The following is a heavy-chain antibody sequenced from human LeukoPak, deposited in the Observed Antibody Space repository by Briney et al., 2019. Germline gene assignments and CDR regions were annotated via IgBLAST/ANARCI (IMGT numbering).Heavy chain of an antibody. CDR2: IYNSGST. CDR1: GGSFSGSN. V-gene: IGHV4-34*01. J-gene: IGHJ4*02. CDR3: VRAYDY. Sequence: SETLSLTCAVYGGSFSGSNWSWIRRPPGKGLEWIGEIYNSGSTIYKPSLKSRVTISVDTSKNQLSLNLNSVTAADTAVYYCVRAYDYWGQGTLVTVSS.